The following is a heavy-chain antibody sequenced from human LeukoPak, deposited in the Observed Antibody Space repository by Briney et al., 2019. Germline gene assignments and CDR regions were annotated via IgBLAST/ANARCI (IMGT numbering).Heavy chain of an antibody. D-gene: IGHD3-10*01. CDR1: GFTFSSYS. J-gene: IGHJ4*02. CDR3: ARDSTGYYGSGSYFLSG. V-gene: IGHV3-48*01. Sequence: GGSLRLSCAASGFTFSSYSMNWVRQAPGKGLEWVSYISSSSSTIYYADSVKGRFTISRDNAKNSLYLHMNSLRAEDTAVYYCARDSTGYYGSGSYFLSGWGQGTLVTVSS. CDR2: ISSSSSTI.